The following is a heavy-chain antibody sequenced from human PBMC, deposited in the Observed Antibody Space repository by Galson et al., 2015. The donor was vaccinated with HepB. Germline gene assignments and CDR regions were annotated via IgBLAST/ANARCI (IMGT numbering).Heavy chain of an antibody. CDR3: ARDSPKECTGGVCQNYFDY. CDR1: GYTFTSYG. CDR2: ISAYNGNT. V-gene: IGHV1-18*01. D-gene: IGHD2-8*02. J-gene: IGHJ4*02. Sequence: SVKVSCKASGYTFTSYGISWVRQAPGQGLEWMGWISAYNGNTNYAQKLQGRVTMTTDTSTSTAYMELRSLRSDDTAVYYCARDSPKECTGGVCQNYFDYWGQGTLVTVSS.